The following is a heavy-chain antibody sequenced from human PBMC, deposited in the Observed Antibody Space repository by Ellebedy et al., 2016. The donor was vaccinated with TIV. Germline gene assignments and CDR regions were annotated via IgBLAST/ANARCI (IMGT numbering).Heavy chain of an antibody. J-gene: IGHJ6*02. CDR1: GYTFTGYY. D-gene: IGHD1-1*01. CDR3: ARDRVVHSYYYYGMDV. Sequence: ASVKVSCXASGYTFTGYYMHWVRQAPGQGLEWMGWINPNSGGTNYAQKFQGWVTMTRDTSISTAYMELSRLRSDDTAVYYCARDRVVHSYYYYGMDVWGQGTTVTVSS. V-gene: IGHV1-2*04. CDR2: INPNSGGT.